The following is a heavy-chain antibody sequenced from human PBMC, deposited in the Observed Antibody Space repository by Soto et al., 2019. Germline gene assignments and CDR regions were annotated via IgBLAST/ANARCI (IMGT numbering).Heavy chain of an antibody. Sequence: QVQLVQSGAEVKKPGSSVKVSCKASGGTFRSYAISWVRQAPGQGLEWMGGIIPFLGTPIYTQKFQGRVTITADESTATAFMEVRSLRAADTATYYCAGYWSGGGCHVAALDTWGQGTMVIVSS. CDR3: AGYWSGGGCHVAALDT. V-gene: IGHV1-69*01. J-gene: IGHJ3*01. CDR1: GGTFRSYA. D-gene: IGHD2-15*01. CDR2: IIPFLGTP.